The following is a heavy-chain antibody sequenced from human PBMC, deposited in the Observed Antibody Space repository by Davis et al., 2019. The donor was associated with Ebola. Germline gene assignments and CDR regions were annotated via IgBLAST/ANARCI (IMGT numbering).Heavy chain of an antibody. J-gene: IGHJ6*02. CDR2: ISYDGSNK. CDR3: ARGLVLGSSYCTNGVCYSVSGGMDV. Sequence: PGGSLRLSCAASGFTFSSYAMHWVRQAPGKGLEWVAVISYDGSNKYYADSVKGRFTISRDNSTNTLYLQMNSLRAEDTAVYYCARGLVLGSSYCTNGVCYSVSGGMDVWGQGTTVTVSS. D-gene: IGHD2-8*01. CDR1: GFTFSSYA. V-gene: IGHV3-30-3*01.